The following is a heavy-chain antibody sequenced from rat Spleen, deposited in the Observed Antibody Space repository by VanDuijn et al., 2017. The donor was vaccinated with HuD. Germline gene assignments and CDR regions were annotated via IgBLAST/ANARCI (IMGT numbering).Heavy chain of an antibody. Sequence: EVQLVESDGGLVQPGRSLKLSCAASGFTFSDYYMAWVRQAPTKGLEWVTTISYGDTSGHSSTYYRDSVKGRFTISRDIAKSILFLEMDSLRSEDTATYYCARPTEGIAWFDYWGQGVMVTVSS. CDR3: ARPTEGIAWFDY. CDR2: ISYGDTSGHSST. J-gene: IGHJ2*01. V-gene: IGHV5-29*01. D-gene: IGHD1-11*01. CDR1: GFTFSDYY.